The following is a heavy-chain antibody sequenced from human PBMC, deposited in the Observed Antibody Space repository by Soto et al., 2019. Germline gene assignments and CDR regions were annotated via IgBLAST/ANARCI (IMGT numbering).Heavy chain of an antibody. CDR3: ARDHYDFWSGYYTIEIDY. J-gene: IGHJ4*02. D-gene: IGHD3-3*01. V-gene: IGHV1-18*04. CDR1: GYTFTSYG. CDR2: ISAYNGNT. Sequence: ASVKVSCKASGYTFTSYGISWVRQAPGQGLEWMGWISAYNGNTNYAQKLQGRVTMTTDTSTSTAYMELRSLRSDDTAVYYCARDHYDFWSGYYTIEIDYWGQGTLVTVSS.